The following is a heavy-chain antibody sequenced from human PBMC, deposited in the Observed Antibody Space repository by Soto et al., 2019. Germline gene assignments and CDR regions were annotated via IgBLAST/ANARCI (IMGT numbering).Heavy chain of an antibody. CDR2: IVVGSGNT. V-gene: IGHV1-58*01. D-gene: IGHD4-17*01. Sequence: QMQLVQSGPEVKKPGTSVKVSCKASGFTFTSSAVQWVRQARGQRLEWIGWIVVGSGNTNYAQKFQERVTITRDMSTSTAYMELSSPRSEDTAVYYCAAAQFTTVVTPPDYWGQGTLVTVSS. CDR3: AAAQFTTVVTPPDY. CDR1: GFTFTSSA. J-gene: IGHJ4*02.